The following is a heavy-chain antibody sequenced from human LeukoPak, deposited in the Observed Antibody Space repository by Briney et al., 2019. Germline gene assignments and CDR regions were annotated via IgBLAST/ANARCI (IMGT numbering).Heavy chain of an antibody. V-gene: IGHV6-1*01. Sequence: SQTLSLTCAISADSVSNNDGAWNWTRQSPSRGLEWLGRTYYRYKWFHDYAVSVETRITIKPDTSKIHFSLQLKSVTPLDTAVYYCAKGWAMDVWGQGTAVTVSS. CDR3: AKGWAMDV. CDR1: ADSVSNNDGA. CDR2: TYYRYKWFH. J-gene: IGHJ6*02. D-gene: IGHD1-26*01.